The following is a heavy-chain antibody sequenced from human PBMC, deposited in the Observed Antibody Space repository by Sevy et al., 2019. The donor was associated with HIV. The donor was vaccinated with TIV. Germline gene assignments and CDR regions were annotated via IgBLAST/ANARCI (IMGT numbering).Heavy chain of an antibody. D-gene: IGHD3-3*01. J-gene: IGHJ5*02. CDR3: ARSPPTYYDFWSEGRWLDP. CDR1: GGTFSSYA. Sequence: ASVKVYCKASGGTFSSYAICWVRQAPGQGLEWMGGIIPIFGTANYAQKFQGRVTITADESTSTAYMELSSLRSEDTAVYYCARSPPTYYDFWSEGRWLDPWGQGTLVTVSS. CDR2: IIPIFGTA. V-gene: IGHV1-69*13.